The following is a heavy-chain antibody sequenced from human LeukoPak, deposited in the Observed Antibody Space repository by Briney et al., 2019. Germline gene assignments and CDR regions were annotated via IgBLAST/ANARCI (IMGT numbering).Heavy chain of an antibody. CDR1: GGSISGGSYY. D-gene: IGHD2-2*01. CDR2: IYTSGST. V-gene: IGHV4-61*02. Sequence: SQTLSLTCTVSGGSISGGSYYWSWIRQPAGKGLEWIGRIYTSGSTNYNPSLKSRVTISVDTSKNQFSLKLSSVTAADTAVYYCARDSLYAEGYWGQGALVTVSS. J-gene: IGHJ4*02. CDR3: ARDSLYAEGY.